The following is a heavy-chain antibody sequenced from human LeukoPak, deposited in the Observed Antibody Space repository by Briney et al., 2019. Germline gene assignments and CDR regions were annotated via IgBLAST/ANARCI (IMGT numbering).Heavy chain of an antibody. CDR2: INPCRCST. V-gene: IGHV1-46*01. CDR1: GYTFTSYF. CDR3: PIVPAASQEYSYYYMDV. D-gene: IGHD2-2*01. Sequence: GASVKVSCKASGYTFTSYFIHWVRQAPGQELEWMGIINPCRCSTSYAQKLQGRVTMTRDTSTRTVSMELSSLRSEDTDRYDCPIVPAASQEYSYYYMDVWVKGTTATVS. J-gene: IGHJ6*03.